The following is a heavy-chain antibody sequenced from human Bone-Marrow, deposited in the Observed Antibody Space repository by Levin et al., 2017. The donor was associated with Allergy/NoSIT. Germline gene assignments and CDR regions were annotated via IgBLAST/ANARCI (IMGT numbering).Heavy chain of an antibody. D-gene: IGHD2-2*01. V-gene: IGHV3-11*01. Sequence: SCAASGFTFSDYYMSWIRQAPGKGLEWVSYISSSGSTIYYADSVKGRFTISRDNAKNSLYLQMNSLRAEDTAVYYCARPEIVLVPAADYGMDVWGQGTTVTVSS. CDR2: ISSSGSTI. CDR3: ARPEIVLVPAADYGMDV. CDR1: GFTFSDYY. J-gene: IGHJ6*02.